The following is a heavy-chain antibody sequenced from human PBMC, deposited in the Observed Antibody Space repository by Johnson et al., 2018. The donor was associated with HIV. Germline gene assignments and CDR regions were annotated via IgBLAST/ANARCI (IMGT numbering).Heavy chain of an antibody. V-gene: IGHV3-30-3*01. CDR3: ARGQLWLLDDALDI. CDR1: EFTLSNYA. D-gene: IGHD5-18*01. CDR2: VPDDGDNK. Sequence: QMQLVESGGGVVQPGRSLRLSCAASEFTLSNYAMHWVRQAPGKGLEWVAVVPDDGDNKYYADSVKGRFTISRDNSKNTLYLQMNSLRAEDTAIYYCARGQLWLLDDALDIWGQGTMVTVSS. J-gene: IGHJ3*02.